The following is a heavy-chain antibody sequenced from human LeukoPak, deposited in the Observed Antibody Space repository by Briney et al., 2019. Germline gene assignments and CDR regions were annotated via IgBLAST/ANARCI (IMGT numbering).Heavy chain of an antibody. CDR2: MNSDGSST. Sequence: GGSLRLFCAASGFTFNTYWMHWVRQAPGKGLVWVSRMNSDGSSTRYVDSVKGRFTVSRDNAKNSLYLQMNSLRAEDTAVYYCARDRGSSSWYNWFDPWGQGTLVTVSS. CDR1: GFTFNTYW. V-gene: IGHV3-74*01. J-gene: IGHJ5*02. CDR3: ARDRGSSSWYNWFDP. D-gene: IGHD6-13*01.